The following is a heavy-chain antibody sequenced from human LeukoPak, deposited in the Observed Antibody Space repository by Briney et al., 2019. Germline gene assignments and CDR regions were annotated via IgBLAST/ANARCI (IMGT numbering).Heavy chain of an antibody. CDR2: IKQDGSEQ. CDR1: GFTFTTYW. D-gene: IGHD3-10*01. V-gene: IGHV3-7*03. CDR3: AKRVRYGSGNYHFDH. Sequence: GGSLRLSCAASGFTFTTYWMGWVRQAPGKGLEWVANIKQDGSEQYYVDSVKGRFTISRDNAKNSLSLQMNSLTAEDTAVYYCAKRVRYGSGNYHFDHWGQGTLVTVSS. J-gene: IGHJ4*02.